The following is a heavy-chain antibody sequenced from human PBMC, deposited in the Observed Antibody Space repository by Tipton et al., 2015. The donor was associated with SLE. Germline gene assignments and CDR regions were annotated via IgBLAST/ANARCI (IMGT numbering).Heavy chain of an antibody. CDR2: VSYSGST. J-gene: IGHJ5*02. V-gene: IGHV4-59*07. Sequence: TLSLTCTVSGGSMNSYHWSWIRQPPGKGLEWIGYVSYSGSTNYNPSLKSRVTMSVDTSKNQFSLKMRSVTAADTAVYYCARGYYYDTSGYRSWLDPWGPGTLVTVSS. D-gene: IGHD3-22*01. CDR1: GGSMNSYH. CDR3: ARGYYYDTSGYRSWLDP.